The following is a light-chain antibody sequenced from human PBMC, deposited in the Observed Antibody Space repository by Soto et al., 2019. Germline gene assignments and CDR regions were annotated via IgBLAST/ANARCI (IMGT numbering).Light chain of an antibody. CDR1: QRVGTY. V-gene: IGKV3-20*01. CDR3: QQFYDYPLT. J-gene: IGKJ4*01. CDR2: GAS. Sequence: EIVLTQSPSTLSLSPGETATLSCRASQRVGTYLAWHQQKFGQSPRLIIYGASERATGIPDRFSGSGSGTDFSLIISRLEPDDFAVYYCQQFYDYPLTFGGGTKVEIK.